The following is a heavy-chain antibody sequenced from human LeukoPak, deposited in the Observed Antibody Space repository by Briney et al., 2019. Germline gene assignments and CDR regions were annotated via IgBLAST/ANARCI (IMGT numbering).Heavy chain of an antibody. CDR1: GYTFSIYN. CDR2: IDPSGGT. D-gene: IGHD6-13*01. J-gene: IGHJ4*01. Sequence: ASVKVSCKASGYTFSIYNMHWVRQAPGQGLEWMGIIDPSGGTSYAQKLQGRITMTRDTSTSTLYMELSRLKSEDTAVYHCGREGVAGTGLDYWGQGTLVTVSS. CDR3: GREGVAGTGLDY. V-gene: IGHV1-46*01.